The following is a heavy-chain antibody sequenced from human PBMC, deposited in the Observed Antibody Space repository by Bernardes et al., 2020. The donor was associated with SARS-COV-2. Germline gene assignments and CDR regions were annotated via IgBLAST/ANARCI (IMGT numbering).Heavy chain of an antibody. CDR2: INHSGST. D-gene: IGHD3-3*01. Sequence: SETLSLTCAVYGGSLSGYYWSWIRQPPGKGLEWIGEINHSGSTNYNPSLKSRVTISVDTSKNQFSLKLSSVTAADTAVYYCARGGVGFTIFGVVENNWFDPWGQGTLVTVSS. V-gene: IGHV4-34*01. CDR3: ARGGVGFTIFGVVENNWFDP. CDR1: GGSLSGYY. J-gene: IGHJ5*02.